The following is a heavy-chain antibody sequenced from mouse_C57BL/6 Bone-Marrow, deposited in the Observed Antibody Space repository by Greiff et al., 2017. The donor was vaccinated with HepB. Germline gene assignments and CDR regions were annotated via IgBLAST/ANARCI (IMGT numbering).Heavy chain of an antibody. CDR3: ARQDYGSSCWFAY. CDR2: ISNLAYSI. CDR1: GFTFSDYG. D-gene: IGHD1-1*01. Sequence: EVHLVESGGGLVQPGGSLKLSCAASGFTFSDYGMAWGRQAPRKGPEWVAFISNLAYSIYYADTVTGRFTISSENAKNTLDLEMSSLVSEDTAMYYCARQDYGSSCWFAYWGQGTLVTVSA. V-gene: IGHV5-15*01. J-gene: IGHJ3*01.